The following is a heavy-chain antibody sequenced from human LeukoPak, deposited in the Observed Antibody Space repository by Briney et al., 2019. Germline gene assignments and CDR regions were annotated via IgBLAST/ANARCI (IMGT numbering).Heavy chain of an antibody. Sequence: SQTLSLTCTVSGGSISSGGYYWSWIRQHPGKGLEWIGYIYYSGSTYYNPSLKSRVTISVDTSKNQFSLKLSSVTAADTAVYYCARAPESFCGSCYSSCFDYWGQGTLVTVSS. D-gene: IGHD2-15*01. CDR1: GGSISSGGYY. J-gene: IGHJ4*02. CDR2: IYYSGST. CDR3: ARAPESFCGSCYSSCFDY. V-gene: IGHV4-31*03.